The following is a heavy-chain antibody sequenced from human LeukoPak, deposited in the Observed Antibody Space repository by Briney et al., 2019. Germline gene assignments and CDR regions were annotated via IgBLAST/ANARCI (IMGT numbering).Heavy chain of an antibody. J-gene: IGHJ4*01. CDR3: VGGDRRED. CDR1: GFTFSTRT. V-gene: IGHV3-21*01. CDR2: IGSTSRDK. Sequence: PGGSLRLSCAASGFTFSTRTMNWVRQAPGKGLEWLSSIGSTSRDKYYADSVKGRFTIPRDNADYSLYLQMNSLRAEDTAVYYCVGGDRREDWGHGTLVTVSS.